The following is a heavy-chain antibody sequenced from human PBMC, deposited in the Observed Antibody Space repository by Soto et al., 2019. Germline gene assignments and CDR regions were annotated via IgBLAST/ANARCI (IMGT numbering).Heavy chain of an antibody. D-gene: IGHD6-19*01. CDR1: GFTFSNAW. CDR3: TTGAAVADGGWFDP. V-gene: IGHV3-15*01. CDR2: IKSKTDGGTT. Sequence: GGSLRLSCAASGFTFSNAWMSWVRQAPGKGLEWVGRIKSKTDGGTTDYAAPVKGGFTISRDDSKNTLYLQMNSLKTEDTAVYYCTTGAAVADGGWFDPWGQGTLVTVSS. J-gene: IGHJ5*02.